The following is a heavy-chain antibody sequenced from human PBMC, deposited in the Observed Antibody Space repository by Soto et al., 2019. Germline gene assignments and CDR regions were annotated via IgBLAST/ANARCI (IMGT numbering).Heavy chain of an antibody. D-gene: IGHD2-15*01. CDR1: GGSFSGYY. CDR2: INHSGST. V-gene: IGHV4-34*01. Sequence: SETLSLTCAVYGGSFSGYYWSWIRQPPGKGLEWIGEINHSGSTNYNPSLKSRVTISVDTSKNQFSLKLSSVTAADTAVYYCARGNAVVVAATSRWFDPWGQGTLVTVSS. J-gene: IGHJ5*02. CDR3: ARGNAVVVAATSRWFDP.